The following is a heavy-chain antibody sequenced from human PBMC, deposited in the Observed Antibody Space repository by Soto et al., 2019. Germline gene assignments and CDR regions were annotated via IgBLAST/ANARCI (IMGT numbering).Heavy chain of an antibody. J-gene: IGHJ4*02. CDR1: GGSVSSCSYY. CDR2: IYYSGST. CDR3: ARASTVTTAYDY. V-gene: IGHV4-61*01. D-gene: IGHD4-17*01. Sequence: PWETLALTCPVYGGSVSSCSYYWSWIRRPPGNGLEWIWYIYYSGSTNYNPSFKSRVTISVDTSKNQFSLKLSSVTAADTAVYYCARASTVTTAYDYWGQGTLVTVSS.